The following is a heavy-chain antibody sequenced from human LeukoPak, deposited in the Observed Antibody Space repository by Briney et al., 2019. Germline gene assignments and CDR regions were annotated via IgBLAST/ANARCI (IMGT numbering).Heavy chain of an antibody. CDR2: IIPIFGTA. D-gene: IGHD6-13*01. CDR3: ARVSSSSWYGGYYYYYGMDV. CDR1: GGTFGSYA. J-gene: IGHJ6*02. V-gene: IGHV1-69*13. Sequence: GASVKVSCKASGGTFGSYAISWVRQAPGQGLEWMGGIIPIFGTANYAQKFQGRVTITADESTSTAYMELSSLRSEDTAVYYCARVSSSSWYGGYYYYYGMDVWGQGTTVTVSS.